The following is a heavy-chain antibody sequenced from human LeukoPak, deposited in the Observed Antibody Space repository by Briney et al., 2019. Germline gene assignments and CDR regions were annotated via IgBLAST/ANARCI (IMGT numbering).Heavy chain of an antibody. D-gene: IGHD3-22*01. CDR3: ARGVQPYYYDSSGYFVPYYFDY. CDR2: ISAYNGNT. J-gene: IGHJ4*02. CDR1: GYTFTSYG. Sequence: ASVKVSCKASGYTFTSYGISWVRQAPGQGLEWMGWISAYNGNTNYAQKLQGRVTMTTDTSTSTAYMELRSLRSDDTAVYYCARGVQPYYYDSSGYFVPYYFDYWGQGTLVTVSS. V-gene: IGHV1-18*01.